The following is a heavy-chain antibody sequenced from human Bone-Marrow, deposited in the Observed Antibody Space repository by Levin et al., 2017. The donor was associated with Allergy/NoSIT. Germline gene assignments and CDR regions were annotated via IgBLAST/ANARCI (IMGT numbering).Heavy chain of an antibody. D-gene: IGHD3-3*01. V-gene: IGHV4-38-2*02. Sequence: TLSLTCAVSGYSISTGYYWGWIRQPPGKGLEWIGSIYHSGSTYYNPSLKSRVTISVDTSKNQFSLKLSSVTAADTAIYYCAREDTSGYYPNWFDPWGQGTPVSVSS. J-gene: IGHJ5*02. CDR3: AREDTSGYYPNWFDP. CDR1: GYSISTGYY. CDR2: IYHSGST.